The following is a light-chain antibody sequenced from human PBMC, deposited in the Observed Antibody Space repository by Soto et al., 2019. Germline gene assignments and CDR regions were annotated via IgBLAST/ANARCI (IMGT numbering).Light chain of an antibody. CDR1: QSVSSN. V-gene: IGKV3-15*01. CDR2: GAS. Sequence: EIVMTQSPATLSVFPGERATLSCRASQSVSSNLAWYQQKPGQAPRLLIYGASTRATGIPARFSGSGSGTEFTLTISSLQSEDFAVYYCQQYNNWPPFLTFGGGTKVDIK. J-gene: IGKJ4*01. CDR3: QQYNNWPPFLT.